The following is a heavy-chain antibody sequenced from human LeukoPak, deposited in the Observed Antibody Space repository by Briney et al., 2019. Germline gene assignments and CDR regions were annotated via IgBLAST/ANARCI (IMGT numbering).Heavy chain of an antibody. CDR3: ARIGISVGYSRTFDY. Sequence: VASVKVSCKASGGTFSSYAISWVRQAPGQGLEWMGGIIPIFGTANYAQKFQGRVTITADKSTSTAYMELSSLRSEDTAVYYCARIGISVGYSRTFDYWGQGTLVTVSS. J-gene: IGHJ4*02. V-gene: IGHV1-69*06. CDR2: IIPIFGTA. CDR1: GGTFSSYA. D-gene: IGHD2-21*01.